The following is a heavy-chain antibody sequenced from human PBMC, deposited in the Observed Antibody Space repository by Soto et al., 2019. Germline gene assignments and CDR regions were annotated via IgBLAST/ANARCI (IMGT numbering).Heavy chain of an antibody. CDR3: AREPYGDSQYFDY. D-gene: IGHD2-21*02. J-gene: IGHJ4*02. CDR2: ISHDGRVT. CDR1: GFTFNSLS. V-gene: IGHV3-30*04. Sequence: QVQLVEAGGGMVQPGTSLRLSCAASGFTFNSLSLHWVRQRPDKGLEWVAVISHDGRVTFYADFVKGRFTVSRDNSKNTISLQVNSLRDADTDVYFCAREPYGDSQYFDYWGQGTLVTVSS.